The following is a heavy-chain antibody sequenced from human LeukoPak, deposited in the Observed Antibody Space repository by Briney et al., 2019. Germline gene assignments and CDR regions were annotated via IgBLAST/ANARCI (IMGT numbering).Heavy chain of an antibody. D-gene: IGHD5-12*01. CDR2: IYYSGST. Sequence: SETLSLTCTVSGGSISSYYWSWIRQPPGKGLEWIGYIYYSGSTNYNPSLKSRVTISVDTSKNQFSLKLSSVTAADTAVYYCASEWKYMGGYDGVYWGQGTLVTVSS. CDR1: GGSISSYY. J-gene: IGHJ4*02. V-gene: IGHV4-59*08. CDR3: ASEWKYMGGYDGVY.